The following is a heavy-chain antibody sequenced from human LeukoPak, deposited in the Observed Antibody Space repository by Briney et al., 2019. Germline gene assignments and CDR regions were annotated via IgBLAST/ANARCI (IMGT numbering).Heavy chain of an antibody. CDR1: GFTFSSYG. CDR3: TRLRHSNTDYYYYYGMDV. D-gene: IGHD2/OR15-2a*01. CDR2: ITSSSSYI. Sequence: PGGSLRLSCAASGFTFSSYGMNWVRQAPGKGLEWVSSITSSSSYIYYADSVKGRFTISRDNAKNSLYLQMNSLRAEDTAVYYCTRLRHSNTDYYYYYGMDVWGQGTTVTVSS. V-gene: IGHV3-21*04. J-gene: IGHJ6*02.